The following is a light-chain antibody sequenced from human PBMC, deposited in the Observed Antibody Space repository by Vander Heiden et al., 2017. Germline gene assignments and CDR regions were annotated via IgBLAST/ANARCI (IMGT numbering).Light chain of an antibody. CDR2: EVN. J-gene: IGLJ3*02. Sequence: QSALTQPASVSGSLGQSITNSCSGTSSDIGAYFFVSWYQQRPGKAPKLIIYEVNNRPSGVSSRFSGSKSGNTASLTISGLQAADEAYYHCSSFTGASTLVFGGGTKVTVL. CDR3: SSFTGASTLV. V-gene: IGLV2-14*01. CDR1: SSDIGAYFF.